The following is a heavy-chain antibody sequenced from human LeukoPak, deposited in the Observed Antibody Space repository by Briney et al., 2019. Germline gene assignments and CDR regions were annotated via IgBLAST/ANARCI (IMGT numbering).Heavy chain of an antibody. V-gene: IGHV4-34*01. J-gene: IGHJ5*02. CDR2: INHSGST. Sequence: PSETLSLTCAVYGGSFSGYYWSWIRQPPGKGLEWIGEINHSGSTNYNPSLKSRVTISVDTSKNQFSLKLSSVTAADTAVYYCARRVKYYYGSGSYYKGNWFDPWGQGTLVTVSS. CDR1: GGSFSGYY. CDR3: ARRVKYYYGSGSYYKGNWFDP. D-gene: IGHD3-10*01.